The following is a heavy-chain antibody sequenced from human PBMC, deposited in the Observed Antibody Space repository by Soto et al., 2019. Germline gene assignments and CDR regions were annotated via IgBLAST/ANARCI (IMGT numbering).Heavy chain of an antibody. CDR1: GDSVSSNSAA. CDR3: ARDRYANTYFDY. D-gene: IGHD1-1*01. Sequence: SQTLSLTCAISGDSVSSNSAAWNWIRQSPSRGLEWLGRTYYRSKWYNDYAVSVKSRITINTDTSRNQFSLQLNSVTPEDTAVYFCARDRYANTYFDYWGQGTLVTVSS. CDR2: TYYRSKWYN. J-gene: IGHJ4*02. V-gene: IGHV6-1*01.